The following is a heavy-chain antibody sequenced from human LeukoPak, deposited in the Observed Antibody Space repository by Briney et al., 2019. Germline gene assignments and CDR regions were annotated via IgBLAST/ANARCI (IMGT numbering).Heavy chain of an antibody. J-gene: IGHJ5*02. CDR2: ISAYNGNT. CDR3: ARDLSTYYYGSGSS. D-gene: IGHD3-10*01. CDR1: GYTFTSYG. V-gene: IGHV1-18*01. Sequence: GASVKVSCKASGYTFTSYGISWVRQAPGRGLEWMGWISAYNGNTNYAQKLQGRVTMTTDTSTSTAYMELRSLRSDDTAVYYCARDLSTYYYGSGSSWGQGTLVTVSS.